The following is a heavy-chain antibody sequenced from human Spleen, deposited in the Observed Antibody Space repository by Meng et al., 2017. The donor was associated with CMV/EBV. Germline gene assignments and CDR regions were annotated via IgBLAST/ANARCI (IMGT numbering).Heavy chain of an antibody. CDR3: AREGGPSAIGTYFDY. Sequence: SGGTFTSHAISWVRQAHGQGLEWMGWLIPTFGAANYAHKFHGRVTITTDEATSTAYMELSSLRSEDTDVYYCAREGGPSAIGTYFDYWGQGTLVTVSS. V-gene: IGHV1-69*05. CDR2: LIPTFGAA. CDR1: GGTFTSHA. J-gene: IGHJ4*02. D-gene: IGHD2-2*02.